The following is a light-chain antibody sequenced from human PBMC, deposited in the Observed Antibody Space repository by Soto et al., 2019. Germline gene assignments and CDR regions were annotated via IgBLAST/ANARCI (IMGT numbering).Light chain of an antibody. J-gene: IGKJ2*01. CDR1: QSVSSSY. V-gene: IGKV3-20*01. Sequence: EIVMTQSPATLSVSPGERATLSCRASQSVSSSYLAWYQQKPGQAPRLLIYGASSRATGIPDRFSGSGSGTDFTLTISRLEPEDFAVYYCQQYGSSPPYTFGQGIKLEIK. CDR2: GAS. CDR3: QQYGSSPPYT.